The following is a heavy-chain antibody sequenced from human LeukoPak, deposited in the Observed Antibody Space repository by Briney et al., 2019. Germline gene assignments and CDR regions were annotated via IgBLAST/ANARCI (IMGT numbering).Heavy chain of an antibody. Sequence: SVKVSFKASGGAFNSHTINWVRQAPGQGLEWVGSIIPSFGIPSYAQKFKGRVTISADTSTTSAYMDLTSLRSEDTAVYYCARDFWGTMVRGASMDVWGQGTTVTVSS. CDR2: IIPSFGIP. V-gene: IGHV1-69*17. CDR1: GGAFNSHT. D-gene: IGHD3-10*01. J-gene: IGHJ6*02. CDR3: ARDFWGTMVRGASMDV.